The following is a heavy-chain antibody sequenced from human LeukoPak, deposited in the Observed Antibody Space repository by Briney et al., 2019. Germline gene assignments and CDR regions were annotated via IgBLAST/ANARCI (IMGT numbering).Heavy chain of an antibody. Sequence: SVKVSCKASGGTFNNYAVNWVRQAPGQGLEWMARIIPILGITDYAQKFQGRVTITADKSTSIAYMELSSLTSEDTAVYYCARTETDSNGPPFDYWGQGTLVTVSS. V-gene: IGHV1-69*04. CDR3: ARTETDSNGPPFDY. CDR2: IIPILGIT. J-gene: IGHJ4*02. CDR1: GGTFNNYA. D-gene: IGHD3-22*01.